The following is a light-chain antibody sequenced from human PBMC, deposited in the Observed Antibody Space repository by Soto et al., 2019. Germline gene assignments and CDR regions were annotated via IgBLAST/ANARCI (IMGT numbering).Light chain of an antibody. CDR2: EVS. J-gene: IGLJ1*01. V-gene: IGLV2-14*01. CDR1: SSDVGTYNY. CDR3: SSYTSSTNYV. Sequence: QSVLTQPASVSGSPGQSITISCTGTSSDVGTYNYVSWYQQHPGKAPKLMIYEVSNRPSGVSNRFSGSKSGNTASLTISGLQAEEEADYYCSSYTSSTNYVFGAGTKLTVL.